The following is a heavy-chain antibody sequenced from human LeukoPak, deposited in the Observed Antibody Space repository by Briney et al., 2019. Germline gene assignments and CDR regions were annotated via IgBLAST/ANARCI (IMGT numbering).Heavy chain of an antibody. V-gene: IGHV1-8*01. CDR3: ARGLHRVMIVAEGPKEYFQH. CDR1: GYTFTSYD. J-gene: IGHJ1*01. D-gene: IGHD3-22*01. CDR2: MNPNSGST. Sequence: ASVKVSCKASGYTFTSYDINWVRQATGQGLEWMGWMNPNSGSTGYAQKFQGRVTMTRNTSISTAYMELSSLRSEDTAVYYCARGLHRVMIVAEGPKEYFQHWGQGTLVTVSS.